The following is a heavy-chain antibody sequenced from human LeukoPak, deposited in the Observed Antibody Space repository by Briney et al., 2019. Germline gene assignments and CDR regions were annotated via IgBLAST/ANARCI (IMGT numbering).Heavy chain of an antibody. V-gene: IGHV3-23*01. CDR3: AKVPDSSGYGYYYGMVV. CDR1: GFTFNSYA. J-gene: IGHJ6*02. Sequence: GGSLRLSCAASGFTFNSYAMSWVRQAPGKGLEWASAISGSGASTYYADAVKGRFTISRDNSKNTLYLQMNSLRDEDTAGYYCAKVPDSSGYGYYYGMVVWGQGTTVTVSS. CDR2: ISGSGAST. D-gene: IGHD3-22*01.